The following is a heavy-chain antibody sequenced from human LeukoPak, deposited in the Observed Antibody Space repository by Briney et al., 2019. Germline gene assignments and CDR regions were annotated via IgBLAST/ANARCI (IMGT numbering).Heavy chain of an antibody. Sequence: SETLSLTCTVSGGSISSSSYYWGWIRQPPGKGLEWIGEINHSGSTNYNPSLKSRVTISVDTSKNQFSLKLSSVTAADTAVYYCARGRGRWELLNWGQGTLVTVSS. V-gene: IGHV4-39*07. CDR2: INHSGST. CDR3: ARGRGRWELLN. CDR1: GGSISSSSYY. D-gene: IGHD1-26*01. J-gene: IGHJ4*02.